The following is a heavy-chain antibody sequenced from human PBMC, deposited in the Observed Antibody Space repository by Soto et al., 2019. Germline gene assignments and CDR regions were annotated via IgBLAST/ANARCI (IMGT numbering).Heavy chain of an antibody. V-gene: IGHV3-30-3*01. D-gene: IGHD1-26*01. J-gene: IGHJ5*02. CDR2: ISYDGSNK. CDR3: ARDMGGGATSGTKYDGFGP. Sequence: QVQLVESGGGVVQPGRSLRLSCAASGFTFSSYAMHWVRQAPGKGLEWVAVISYDGSNKYYADSVKGRFTISRDNSKNTPYLQMNSMRAEDQAVYYCARDMGGGATSGTKYDGFGPWGQGTLVTVSS. CDR1: GFTFSSYA.